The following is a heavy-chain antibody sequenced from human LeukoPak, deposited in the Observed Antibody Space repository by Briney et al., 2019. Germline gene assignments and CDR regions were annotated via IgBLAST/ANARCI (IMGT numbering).Heavy chain of an antibody. V-gene: IGHV4-34*01. CDR1: GGSFSGYY. CDR2: INHSGST. J-gene: IGHJ4*02. D-gene: IGHD3-22*01. CDR3: ARSVWLFGDPPYYFDY. Sequence: SKTLSLTCAVYGGSFSGYYWSWIRQPPGKGLEWIGEINHSGSTNYNPSLKSRVTISVDTSKIQFSLRLSSVTAADTAVYYCARSVWLFGDPPYYFDYWGQGTLVTVSS.